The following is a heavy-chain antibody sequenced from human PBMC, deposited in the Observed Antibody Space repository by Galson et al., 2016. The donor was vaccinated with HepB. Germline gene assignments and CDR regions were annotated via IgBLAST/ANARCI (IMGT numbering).Heavy chain of an antibody. CDR2: ISPYNGNT. V-gene: IGHV1-18*01. CDR1: GYSFTSYS. D-gene: IGHD3-3*01. Sequence: SVKVSCKASGYSFTSYSLSWVRQAPGRGLEWMGWISPYNGNTNYVQSLQGRVSLSTDSSTSTAYMELRSLRSDDTAVFYCAKMSPGITIFGETNWGQGTLVTVSS. J-gene: IGHJ4*02. CDR3: AKMSPGITIFGETN.